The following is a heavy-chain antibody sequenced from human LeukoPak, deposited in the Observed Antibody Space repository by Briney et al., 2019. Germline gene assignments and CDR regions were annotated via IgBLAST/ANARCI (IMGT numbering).Heavy chain of an antibody. J-gene: IGHJ4*02. V-gene: IGHV3-23*01. Sequence: GGSLRLSCAASGFTLSTYAMSWVRQTPGKGLEWVAATSSSDAGTYHADSVRGRFTISRDNSKNTLYLHMNSLRAEDTAVYYCARGGRIQLERRGYFDYWGQGTLVTVSS. CDR2: TSSSDAGT. CDR1: GFTLSTYA. CDR3: ARGGRIQLERRGYFDY. D-gene: IGHD1-1*01.